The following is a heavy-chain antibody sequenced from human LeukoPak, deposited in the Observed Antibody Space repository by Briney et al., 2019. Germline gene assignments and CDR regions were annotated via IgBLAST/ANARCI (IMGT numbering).Heavy chain of an antibody. Sequence: GGSLRLSCTASGFSFSTYWTFWVRHAPGKGLVWVSQINPEGASTTYGDPAKGRFTASRDNAKNALHLQMNSLRVDDTAVYYCARGTAITAGIDFWGQGTLVTVSS. D-gene: IGHD6-19*01. CDR1: GFSFSTYW. CDR2: INPEGAST. CDR3: ARGTAITAGIDF. J-gene: IGHJ4*02. V-gene: IGHV3-74*01.